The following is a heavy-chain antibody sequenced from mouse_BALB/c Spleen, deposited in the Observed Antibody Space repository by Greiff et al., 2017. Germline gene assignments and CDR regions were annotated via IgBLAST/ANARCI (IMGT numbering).Heavy chain of an antibody. Sequence: EVQGVESGGGLVKPGGSLKLSCSASGFTFSDYYMYWVRQTPEKRLEWVATISDGGSYTYYPDSVTGRFTISRDNAKNNLYLQMSSLKSEDTAMYYCARGLLGYAMDYWGQGTSVTVSS. V-gene: IGHV5-4*02. CDR3: ARGLLGYAMDY. D-gene: IGHD3-1*01. CDR1: GFTFSDYY. CDR2: ISDGGSYT. J-gene: IGHJ4*01.